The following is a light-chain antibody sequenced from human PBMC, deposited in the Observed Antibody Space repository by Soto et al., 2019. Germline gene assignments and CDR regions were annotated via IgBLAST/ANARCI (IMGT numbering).Light chain of an antibody. J-gene: IGKJ5*01. V-gene: IGKV3-20*01. CDR1: QSVSSSY. Sequence: NVLTKSAGTLSLSPGERATLSCRASQSVSSSYLAWYQQKPGQATRLLIYGASSRATGIPATFSGRGSGTEFTLIIRMVQSEDVAVYCCHESNNWNRTFGVGTNLEIK. CDR2: GAS. CDR3: HESNNWNRT.